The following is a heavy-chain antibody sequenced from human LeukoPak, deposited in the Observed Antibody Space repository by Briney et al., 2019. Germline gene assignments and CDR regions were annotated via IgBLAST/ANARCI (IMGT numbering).Heavy chain of an antibody. CDR3: ASQDRCTGGRCYPLDY. CDR2: MSGDGSST. Sequence: GGSLRLSCAASGFTFSSYWMHWVRQAPGRGLEWVSRMSGDGSSTSYADSVKGRFTISRDNAKNTLYLQLSSLRTEDTAVYYCASQDRCTGGRCYPLDYWGQGTLVAVSS. J-gene: IGHJ4*02. CDR1: GFTFSSYW. D-gene: IGHD2-15*01. V-gene: IGHV3-74*01.